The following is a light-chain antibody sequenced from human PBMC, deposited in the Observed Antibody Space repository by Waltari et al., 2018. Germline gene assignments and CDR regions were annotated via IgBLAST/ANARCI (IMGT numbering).Light chain of an antibody. J-gene: IGKJ1*01. CDR3: QESYSSPPST. CDR2: KAS. CDR1: RDISSW. Sequence: DIQMTQSPSSVSASVGDRVTITCRASRDISSWLAWYQQKPGKAPKLLIYKASSLESGVPSRFSGSGSGTEFTLTISSLQPDDFATYYCQESYSSPPSTFGQGTKVDIK. V-gene: IGKV1-12*01.